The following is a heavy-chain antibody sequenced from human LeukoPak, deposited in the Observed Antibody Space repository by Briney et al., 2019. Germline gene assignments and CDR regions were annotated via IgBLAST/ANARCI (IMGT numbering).Heavy chain of an antibody. V-gene: IGHV3-23*01. CDR2: ISGSGGNT. CDR1: GFTFSDHW. CDR3: AKGDSGHYYDSSGYLNWFDP. J-gene: IGHJ5*02. D-gene: IGHD3-22*01. Sequence: GGSLRLSCAASGFTFSDHWLHWVRQAPGKGLEWVSAISGSGGNTYYADSVKGRFTISRDNSKNTLYLQMNSLRAEDTAVYYCAKGDSGHYYDSSGYLNWFDPWGQGTLVTVSS.